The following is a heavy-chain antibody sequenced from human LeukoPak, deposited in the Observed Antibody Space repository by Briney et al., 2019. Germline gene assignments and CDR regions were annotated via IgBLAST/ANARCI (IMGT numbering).Heavy chain of an antibody. D-gene: IGHD2-2*01. CDR2: ITLSSTTI. CDR1: GFTFNNYN. Sequence: PGGSLRLSCAASGFTFNNYNMNWVRQAPGKGLEWVSYITLSSTTIYYADSVKGRFTISRDNAKNSLYLQMNSLRAEDTAVYYCARGDQYNWFDPWGQGTLVTVSS. J-gene: IGHJ5*02. CDR3: ARGDQYNWFDP. V-gene: IGHV3-48*01.